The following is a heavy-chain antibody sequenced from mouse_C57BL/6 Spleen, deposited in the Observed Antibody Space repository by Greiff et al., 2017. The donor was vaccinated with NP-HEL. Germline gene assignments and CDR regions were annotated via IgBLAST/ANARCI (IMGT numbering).Heavy chain of an antibody. D-gene: IGHD2-1*01. Sequence: EVQVVESGAELVKPGASVKLSCTASGFNIKDYYMHWVKQRPEQGLEWIGRIDPEDGETTYAPKFPGKATITADTSSNAAYLQLSSLTSEDTAVDDWARGKGNYEVWFAYRGQGTLVTVSA. J-gene: IGHJ3*01. CDR2: IDPEDGET. V-gene: IGHV14-2*01. CDR1: GFNIKDYY. CDR3: ARGKGNYEVWFAY.